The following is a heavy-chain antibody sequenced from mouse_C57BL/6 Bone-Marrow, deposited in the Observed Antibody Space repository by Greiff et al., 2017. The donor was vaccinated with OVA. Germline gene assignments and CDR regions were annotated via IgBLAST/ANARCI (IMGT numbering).Heavy chain of an antibody. CDR1: GYTFTDYY. V-gene: IGHV1-26*01. CDR2: INPNNGGT. Sequence: EVKLQQSGPELVKPGASVKISCKASGYTFTDYYMNWVKQSHGKSLEWIGDINPNNGGTSYNQKFKGKATLTVDKSSSTAYMELRSLTSEDSAVYDCARERYYGVDAMDYWGQGTSVTVSS. D-gene: IGHD1-1*01. CDR3: ARERYYGVDAMDY. J-gene: IGHJ4*01.